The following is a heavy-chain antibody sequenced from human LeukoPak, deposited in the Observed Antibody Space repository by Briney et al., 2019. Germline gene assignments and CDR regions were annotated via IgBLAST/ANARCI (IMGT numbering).Heavy chain of an antibody. D-gene: IGHD3-22*01. J-gene: IGHJ4*02. CDR3: ASRLNY. CDR1: GFTFSTYG. V-gene: IGHV3-30*02. Sequence: GGSLRLSCAASGFTFSTYGIHWVRQAPGKGLEWVAFIRYAGSSKYYADSVKGRFSVSRDNSKNTLYLQMNSLRTEDTAVYYCASRLNYWGQGTLVTVSS. CDR2: IRYAGSSK.